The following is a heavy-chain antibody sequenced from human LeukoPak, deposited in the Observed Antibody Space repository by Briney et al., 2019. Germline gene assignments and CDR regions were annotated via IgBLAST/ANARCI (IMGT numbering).Heavy chain of an antibody. CDR2: INHSGST. D-gene: IGHD3-22*01. CDR1: GGSFSGYY. J-gene: IGHJ4*02. CDR3: AGTYYYDSSGYYVDY. V-gene: IGHV4-34*01. Sequence: SETLSLTCAVYGGSFSGYYWSWIRQPPGKGLEWIGEINHSGSTNYNPSLKSRVTISVDTSKNQFSLKLSSVTAADTAVYYCAGTYYYDSSGYYVDYWGQGTLVTVSS.